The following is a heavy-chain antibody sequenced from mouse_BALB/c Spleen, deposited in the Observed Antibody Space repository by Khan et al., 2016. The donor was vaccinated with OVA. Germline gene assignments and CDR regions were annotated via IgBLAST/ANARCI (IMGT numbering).Heavy chain of an antibody. Sequence: VQLQQSGTELVRPGASVKLSCKASGYTFTNYWINWVKQRPGQGLEWIGNIYPSDSYTNYNQKFKDMATLTVDKSSSTAYMQLSSPASEDSAGYYGTREGGDGSSFAYWGQGTLVTVSA. V-gene: IGHV1-69*02. D-gene: IGHD2-3*01. CDR3: TREGGDGSSFAY. J-gene: IGHJ3*01. CDR1: GYTFTNYW. CDR2: IYPSDSYT.